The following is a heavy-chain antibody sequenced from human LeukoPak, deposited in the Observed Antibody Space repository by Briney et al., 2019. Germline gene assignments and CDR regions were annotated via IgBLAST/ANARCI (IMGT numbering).Heavy chain of an antibody. D-gene: IGHD3-10*01. J-gene: IGHJ4*02. CDR1: GFTFTNAW. CDR3: TTDLGLTMIRGVIVY. V-gene: IGHV3-15*01. CDR2: IKSKGDGETT. Sequence: NPGGSLRLSCAASGFTFTNAWMTWVRQAPGKGLEWVGRIKSKGDGETTDYAAPVKGRFSMSRGDSKATMYLQMYSLEDEDTAVYYCTTDLGLTMIRGVIVYWGQGALVTVSS.